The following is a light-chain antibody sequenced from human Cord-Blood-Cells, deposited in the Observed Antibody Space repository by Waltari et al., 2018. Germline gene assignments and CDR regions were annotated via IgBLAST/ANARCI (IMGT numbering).Light chain of an antibody. CDR3: SSYTSSSTLV. Sequence: QSALTQPASVSGSPGPSITLSCTGTSSDVGGYNYVSWYQQHPGKAPKLMIYDVSKRPRGVSKLFSGSKSGDTVSLTISGLQAEDGADYYCSSYTSSSTLVFGGGTKQTVL. J-gene: IGLJ3*02. CDR1: SSDVGGYNY. CDR2: DVS. V-gene: IGLV2-14*01.